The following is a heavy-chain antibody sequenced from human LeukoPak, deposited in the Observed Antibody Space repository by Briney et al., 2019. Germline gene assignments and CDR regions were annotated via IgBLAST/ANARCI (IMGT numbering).Heavy chain of an antibody. V-gene: IGHV3-21*01. Sequence: GGSLRLSCVVSGFTFSSYSMSWVRQAPGKGLEWVSSISASSNFISYADLVKGPFTISRDNAKKSLYLQMNSVRAEDTAVYYCARDPGYSSGWFDYWGQGALVTVSS. CDR3: ARDPGYSSGWFDY. J-gene: IGHJ4*02. CDR2: ISASSNFI. D-gene: IGHD6-19*01. CDR1: GFTFSSYS.